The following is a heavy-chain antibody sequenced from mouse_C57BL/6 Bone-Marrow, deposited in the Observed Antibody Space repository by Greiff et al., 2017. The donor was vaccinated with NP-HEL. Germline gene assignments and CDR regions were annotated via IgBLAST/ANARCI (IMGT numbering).Heavy chain of an antibody. Sequence: EVQGVESGGGLVQPGGSLKLSCAASGFTFSDYGMAWVRQAPRKGPEWVAFISNLAYSIYYADTVTGRFTISRENAKNTLYLEMSSLRSEDTAMYYCARTPKGYYYAMDYWGQGTSVTVSS. J-gene: IGHJ4*01. CDR1: GFTFSDYG. V-gene: IGHV5-15*01. CDR3: ARTPKGYYYAMDY. CDR2: ISNLAYSI.